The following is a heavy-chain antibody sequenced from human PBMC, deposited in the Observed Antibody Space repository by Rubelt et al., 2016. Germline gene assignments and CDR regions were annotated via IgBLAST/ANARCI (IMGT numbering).Heavy chain of an antibody. V-gene: IGHV3-30*04. CDR3: AKALFGVVPHFYFDY. J-gene: IGHJ4*02. CDR1: TYA. Sequence: TYAMHWVRQAPGKGLEWVGIISYDGTNKYYADSVKGRFTISRDNSENTLYLQMNSLRPEDTALYYCAKALFGVVPHFYFDYWGQGTVVTVSS. CDR2: ISYDGTNK. D-gene: IGHD3-3*01.